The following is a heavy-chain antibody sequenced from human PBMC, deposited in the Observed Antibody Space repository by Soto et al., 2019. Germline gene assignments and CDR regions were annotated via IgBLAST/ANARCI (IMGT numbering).Heavy chain of an antibody. Sequence: GESLKISCKGSGYSFTSYWIGWVRQMPGKGLEWMGIIYPGDSDTRYSPSFQGQVTISADKSISTAYLQWSSLKASDTAMYYCARQYCSRTSCHARPHAFDSWGQGTMVNVSS. D-gene: IGHD2-2*01. CDR3: ARQYCSRTSCHARPHAFDS. J-gene: IGHJ3*02. CDR2: IYPGDSDT. CDR1: GYSFTSYW. V-gene: IGHV5-51*01.